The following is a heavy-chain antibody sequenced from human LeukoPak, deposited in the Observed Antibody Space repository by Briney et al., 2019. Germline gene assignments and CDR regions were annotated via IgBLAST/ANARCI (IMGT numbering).Heavy chain of an antibody. V-gene: IGHV4-59*01. CDR2: IFYSGSS. D-gene: IGHD6-25*01. CDR3: AGRAARFFDY. Sequence: SETLSLTCTVSGDSLNSYYWSWIRQPPGEGLQWVGYIFYSGSSNYNASLRSRVAISVDTSKNQFSLKLTSVTAADTAVYYCAGRAARFFDYWGQGILVTVSS. CDR1: GDSLNSYY. J-gene: IGHJ4*02.